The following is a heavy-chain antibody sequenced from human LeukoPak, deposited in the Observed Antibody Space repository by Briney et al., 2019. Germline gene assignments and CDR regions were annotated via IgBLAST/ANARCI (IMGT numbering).Heavy chain of an antibody. CDR1: GFTFSSYA. J-gene: IGHJ4*02. CDR3: ARDSARADIFGVVYYFDY. Sequence: GGSLRLSCAASGFTFSSYAMHWVRQAPGKGLEWVAVISYDGSKKYYAESVKGRFTISRDNSKNTLYLQMNSLRAEDTAVYYCARDSARADIFGVVYYFDYWGQGSLVTVSS. V-gene: IGHV3-30-3*01. CDR2: ISYDGSKK. D-gene: IGHD3-3*01.